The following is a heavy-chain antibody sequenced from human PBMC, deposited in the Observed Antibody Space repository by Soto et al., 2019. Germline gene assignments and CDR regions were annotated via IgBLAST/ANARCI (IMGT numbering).Heavy chain of an antibody. CDR1: GGSVSSSNYY. V-gene: IGHV4-39*01. D-gene: IGHD2-15*01. Sequence: QLQLQESGPGLVKPSETLSLTCTVSGGSVSSSNYYWGWIRQPPGKGLDWIGTIYYSGTPYYHPSLKSRVSVSVGETKIQSSLKLTSVTAADTAVYSCAGGNHGRNAFAIWGQGTMVTVSS. CDR2: IYYSGTP. J-gene: IGHJ3*02. CDR3: AGGNHGRNAFAI.